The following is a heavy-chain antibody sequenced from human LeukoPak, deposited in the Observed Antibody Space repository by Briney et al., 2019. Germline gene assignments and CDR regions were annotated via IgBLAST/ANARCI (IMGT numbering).Heavy chain of an antibody. Sequence: SETLSLTCTVSGGSISSYYWSWIRQPPGKGLEWIGYIYYSGSTNYNPSLKSRVTISVDTSKNQFSLKLSSVTAADTAVYYCARGKVRGWLVPLDYWGQGTLVTVSS. V-gene: IGHV4-59*01. J-gene: IGHJ4*02. CDR1: GGSISSYY. CDR2: IYYSGST. CDR3: ARGKVRGWLVPLDY. D-gene: IGHD6-19*01.